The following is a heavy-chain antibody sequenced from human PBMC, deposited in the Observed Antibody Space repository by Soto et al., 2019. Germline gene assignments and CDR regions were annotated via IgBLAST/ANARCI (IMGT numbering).Heavy chain of an antibody. CDR2: MNPNSGNT. Sequence: GASVKVSSKASGYSFTSYDIDWLRHSTGQGFEYLGWMNPNSGNTGYVKKFQGRVTMTRDTSMSTAYMELSSLRSEDTAVYYCATGIKYGDYSRLFEPWGPGTLVTVTS. D-gene: IGHD4-17*01. CDR3: ATGIKYGDYSRLFEP. J-gene: IGHJ5*02. CDR1: GYSFTSYD. V-gene: IGHV1-8*01.